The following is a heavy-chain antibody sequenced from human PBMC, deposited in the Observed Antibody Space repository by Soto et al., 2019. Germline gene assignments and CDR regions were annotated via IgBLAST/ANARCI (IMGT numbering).Heavy chain of an antibody. CDR2: IKSKTDGGTT. D-gene: IGHD3-10*01. CDR1: GFTFSNAW. V-gene: IGHV3-15*07. J-gene: IGHJ6*02. Sequence: GGSLRLSCAASGFTFSNAWMNWVRQAPGKGLEWVGRIKSKTDGGTTDYAAPVKGRFTISRDDSKNTLYLQMNSLKTEDTAVYYCSRGWFGEYYYYGMDVWGQGTTVTVSS. CDR3: SRGWFGEYYYYGMDV.